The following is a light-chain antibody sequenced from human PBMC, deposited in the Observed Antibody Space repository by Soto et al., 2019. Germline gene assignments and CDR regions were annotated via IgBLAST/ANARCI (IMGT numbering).Light chain of an antibody. Sequence: EIVMTQSPATLSVSPGERATLSCRASQSVSINLAWYQQKPGQAPRLLIYGASTRATDIPARFSGSGSGTEFTLTISNLQSEDFAVYYCQHYNNWPPWTFGQGTKVEIK. CDR2: GAS. CDR3: QHYNNWPPWT. CDR1: QSVSIN. V-gene: IGKV3-15*01. J-gene: IGKJ1*01.